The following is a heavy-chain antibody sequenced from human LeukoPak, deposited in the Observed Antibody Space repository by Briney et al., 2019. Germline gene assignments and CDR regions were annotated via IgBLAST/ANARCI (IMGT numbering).Heavy chain of an antibody. V-gene: IGHV5-51*01. CDR3: ARHDHDLWFGELLRADAFDI. Sequence: GESLKISCKGSGYTFTSYWIGWVRQMPGKGLEWMGIIYPGDSDTRYSPSFQGQVTISADKSISTAYLQWSSLKASDTAMYYCARHDHDLWFGELLRADAFDIWGQGTMVTVSS. J-gene: IGHJ3*02. D-gene: IGHD3-10*01. CDR2: IYPGDSDT. CDR1: GYTFTSYW.